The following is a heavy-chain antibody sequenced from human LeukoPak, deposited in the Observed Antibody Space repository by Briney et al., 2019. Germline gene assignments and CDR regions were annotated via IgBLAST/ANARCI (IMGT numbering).Heavy chain of an antibody. D-gene: IGHD6-13*01. Sequence: GGSLRLSCAASGFTVSSNYMSWVRQAPGKGLEWVSVIYSGGSTYYADSVKGRFTISRDNSKNTLYLQMNSLRAEDTAVYYCARDPGYSSSWFSSWFDPWGQGTLVTVSS. V-gene: IGHV3-66*01. CDR2: IYSGGST. CDR1: GFTVSSNY. J-gene: IGHJ5*02. CDR3: ARDPGYSSSWFSSWFDP.